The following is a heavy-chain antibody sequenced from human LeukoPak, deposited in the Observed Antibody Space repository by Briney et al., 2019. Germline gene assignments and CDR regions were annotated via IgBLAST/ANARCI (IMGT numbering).Heavy chain of an antibody. CDR3: AREIYGYCSSTSCYGMDV. CDR1: GFTFSSYA. J-gene: IGHJ6*02. Sequence: GRSLRLSCAASGFTFSSYAMHWVRQAPGKGLECVAVISYDGSNKYYADSVKGRFTISRDNSKNTLYLQMNSLRAEDTAVYYCAREIYGYCSSTSCYGMDVWGQGTTVTVSS. V-gene: IGHV3-30-3*01. CDR2: ISYDGSNK. D-gene: IGHD2-2*03.